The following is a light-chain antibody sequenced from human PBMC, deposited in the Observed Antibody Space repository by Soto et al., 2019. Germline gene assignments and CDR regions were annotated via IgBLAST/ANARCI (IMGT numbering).Light chain of an antibody. CDR3: QQYYNSPYT. CDR2: GAS. CDR1: QSVDNNY. V-gene: IGKV3-20*01. J-gene: IGKJ2*01. Sequence: EIVLTQSPCTLSLSPGERATLSCRASQSVDNNYVAWYQQKPGQAPTLLIHGASYRAAGIPDRFSGSGSGTDFTLTISRLEPEDFAMFHCQQYYNSPYTFGPGTKLEI.